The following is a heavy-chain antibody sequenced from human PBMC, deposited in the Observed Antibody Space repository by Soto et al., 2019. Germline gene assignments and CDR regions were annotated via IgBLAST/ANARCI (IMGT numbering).Heavy chain of an antibody. Sequence: QVQLEQSGAEVKKPGSSVKVSCKASGGTFSNSAISWVRQAPGQGVEWMGGIMPIFRTPDYAQKFQGRVTVTADESTSTAYMELSGLRSDDSAVYYCARDKDRLQSGGNYCYILDVWGQGTTVTVSS. J-gene: IGHJ6*02. CDR3: ARDKDRLQSGGNYCYILDV. V-gene: IGHV1-69*12. D-gene: IGHD6-25*01. CDR2: IMPIFRTP. CDR1: GGTFSNSA.